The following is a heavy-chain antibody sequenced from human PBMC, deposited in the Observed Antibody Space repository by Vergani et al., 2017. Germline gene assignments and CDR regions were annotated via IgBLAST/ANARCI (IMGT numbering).Heavy chain of an antibody. CDR2: INPIDSKI. J-gene: IGHJ4*02. Sequence: EVQLLQSGAEVKKPGESLKISCKYSESSFISNEIAWVRQMSGKGLQWMGNINPIDSKIAYSPSFQGQAIMSLDKSITTAYLQWRSLKASDTAIYYCKRHVPCGDGACLHFDHWGQGTQVTVSS. D-gene: IGHD2-21*01. CDR3: KRHVPCGDGACLHFDH. CDR1: ESSFISNE. V-gene: IGHV5-51*01.